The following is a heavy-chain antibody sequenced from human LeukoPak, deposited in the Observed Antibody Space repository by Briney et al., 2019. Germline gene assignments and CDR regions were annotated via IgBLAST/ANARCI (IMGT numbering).Heavy chain of an antibody. Sequence: GGSLRLSCAASGFTFSSYAMHWVRQAPGKGLEWVAVISYDGSNKYYADSVKGRFTISRDNSKNTLYLQMNSLRAEDTAVYYCARETYGGNFDYWGQGTLVTVSS. CDR3: ARETYGGNFDY. V-gene: IGHV3-30-3*01. J-gene: IGHJ4*02. D-gene: IGHD4-23*01. CDR2: ISYDGSNK. CDR1: GFTFSSYA.